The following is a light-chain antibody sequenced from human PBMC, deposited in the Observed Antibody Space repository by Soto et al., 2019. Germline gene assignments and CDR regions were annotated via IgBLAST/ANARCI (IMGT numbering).Light chain of an antibody. CDR2: GAS. J-gene: IGKJ1*01. CDR1: QSVSRN. CDR3: QQYNIWPPRGT. V-gene: IGKV3-15*01. Sequence: EIVMTQSPATLSVSPGERATLSCRASQSVSRNLAWYQQKPGQAPRLLIYGASTRATGIPARFSGSGSGTEFTLTMSTLQSEDFAVYYCQQYNIWPPRGTFGQGTKVEIK.